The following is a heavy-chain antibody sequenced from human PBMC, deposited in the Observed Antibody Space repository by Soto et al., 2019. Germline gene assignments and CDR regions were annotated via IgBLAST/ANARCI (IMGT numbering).Heavy chain of an antibody. J-gene: IGHJ6*02. CDR2: IIPIFGTA. D-gene: IGHD2-21*02. CDR3: ARVHIVVVTAIQWYYYYGMDV. Sequence: QVQLVQSGAEVKKPGSSVKVSCKASGGTFSSYAISWVRQAPGQGLEWMGGIIPIFGTANYAQKFQGRVTITADESTSTAYMELSSLRSEDTAVYYCARVHIVVVTAIQWYYYYGMDVWGQGTTVTVSS. CDR1: GGTFSSYA. V-gene: IGHV1-69*01.